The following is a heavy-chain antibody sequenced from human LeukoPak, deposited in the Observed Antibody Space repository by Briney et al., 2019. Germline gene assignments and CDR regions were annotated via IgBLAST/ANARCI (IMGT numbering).Heavy chain of an antibody. CDR3: TRDPRNKGFDP. CDR1: GFTLSYYW. CDR2: NNGDGSST. J-gene: IGHJ5*02. V-gene: IGHV3-74*01. D-gene: IGHD1/OR15-1a*01. Sequence: GGSLRLSCAASGFTLSYYWMHWVRQAPGKGLVWVSCNNGDGSSTNYADSVKGRFTISRDNAKNTLYLEMNSLRAEDTAVYYCTRDPRNKGFDPWGQGTLVTVSS.